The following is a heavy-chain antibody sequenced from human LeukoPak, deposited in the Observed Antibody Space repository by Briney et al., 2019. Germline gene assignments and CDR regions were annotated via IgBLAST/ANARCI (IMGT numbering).Heavy chain of an antibody. J-gene: IGHJ4*02. CDR3: VRQYSGYESLYFDS. D-gene: IGHD5-12*01. Sequence: ASVRVSCKASGYTFSSYTLSWLRQAPGQGLEWMGWINTYTGTPTYAQGFTGRFVFSLDSSVSTAYLQINSLKAEDIAVYYCVRQYSGYESLYFDSWGQGTLVTVSS. V-gene: IGHV7-4-1*02. CDR1: GYTFSSYT. CDR2: INTYTGTP.